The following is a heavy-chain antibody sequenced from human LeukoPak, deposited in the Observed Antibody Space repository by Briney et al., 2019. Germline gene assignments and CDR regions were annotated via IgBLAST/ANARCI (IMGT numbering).Heavy chain of an antibody. CDR2: ISSSGSTI. V-gene: IGHV3-48*03. CDR3: ARAQVGYNWFDP. Sequence: GGSLRLSCAASGFTFSSYEMNWVRQAPGKGLEWVSYISSSGSTIYYADSVKSRFTISRDNAKNSLYLQMDSLRAEDTAVYYCARAQVGYNWFDPWGQGTLVTVSS. J-gene: IGHJ5*02. D-gene: IGHD1-26*01. CDR1: GFTFSSYE.